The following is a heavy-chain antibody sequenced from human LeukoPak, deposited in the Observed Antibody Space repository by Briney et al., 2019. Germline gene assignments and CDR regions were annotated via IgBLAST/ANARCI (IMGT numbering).Heavy chain of an antibody. D-gene: IGHD5/OR15-5a*01. CDR2: INTYSGGT. Sequence: ASVKVSCKSSGYTFTDYYINWVRQAPGQGLEWLAWINTYSGGTDYAQTFQGRFTVSRDTSISTAYMELNSLRSDDTAVYYCARDRDHVYDFWGQGTLVTVSS. V-gene: IGHV1-2*02. CDR1: GYTFTDYY. CDR3: ARDRDHVYDF. J-gene: IGHJ4*02.